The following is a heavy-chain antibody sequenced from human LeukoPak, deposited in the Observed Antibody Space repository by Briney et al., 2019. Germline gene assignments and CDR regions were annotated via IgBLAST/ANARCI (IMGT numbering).Heavy chain of an antibody. Sequence: PGRSLRLSCVASAFTFSNYWMNWVRQAPGKGLEWVASIKQDGSEKYYVDSVKGRFTISRDNAKNSLYPQMNTLRAEDTAMYCCLRDRGYSTYDCWGQGNLVTVSS. CDR3: LRDRGYSTYDC. D-gene: IGHD6-13*01. J-gene: IGHJ4*02. CDR2: IKQDGSEK. V-gene: IGHV3-7*01. CDR1: AFTFSNYW.